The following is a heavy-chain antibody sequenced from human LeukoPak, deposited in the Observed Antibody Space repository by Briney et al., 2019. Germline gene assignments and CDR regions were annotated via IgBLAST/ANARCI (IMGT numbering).Heavy chain of an antibody. D-gene: IGHD3-9*01. CDR3: AGRGIVTGYFDF. J-gene: IGHJ4*02. Sequence: SDPVSLPCSVSGDSITNSNFYWPWIRQSPAKGLEWFGCIFHSVSTNYNPSLKSRVTISVDTSKNQFYLRVRSVTAAETALYYCAGRGIVTGYFDFWGRGTLVTVSS. V-gene: IGHV4-39*01. CDR1: GDSITNSNFY. CDR2: IFHSVST.